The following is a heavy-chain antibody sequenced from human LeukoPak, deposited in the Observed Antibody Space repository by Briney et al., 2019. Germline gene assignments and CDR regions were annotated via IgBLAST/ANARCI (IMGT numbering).Heavy chain of an antibody. CDR1: GYTFTGYS. Sequence: ASVKVSCKASGYTFTGYSIHWVRQAPGQGLEWMGRMNPNSGGTNYAEKFQGRVTMTRDTSISTAYMELSSLRSDDTAVYYCARDPASSTSDLRVWFDPWGQGTLVTVSS. D-gene: IGHD2-2*01. CDR2: MNPNSGGT. J-gene: IGHJ5*02. V-gene: IGHV1-2*02. CDR3: ARDPASSTSDLRVWFDP.